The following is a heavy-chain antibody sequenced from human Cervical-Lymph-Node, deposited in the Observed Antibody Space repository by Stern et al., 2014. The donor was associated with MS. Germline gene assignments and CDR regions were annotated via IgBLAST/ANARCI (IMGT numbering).Heavy chain of an antibody. V-gene: IGHV5-51*03. D-gene: IGHD2-21*01. J-gene: IGHJ4*02. CDR2: IYPGDSDI. CDR3: ARWSVACDY. CDR1: GYSFINYW. Sequence: VQLVQSGAELKKPGESLKISCKTSGYSFINYWIAWVRQVPGKGLEWIGIIYPGDSDIRYSPSFQGHVTISVDKSITTAYLQWSSLKASDHAVYYCARWSVACDYWGQGALITVSS.